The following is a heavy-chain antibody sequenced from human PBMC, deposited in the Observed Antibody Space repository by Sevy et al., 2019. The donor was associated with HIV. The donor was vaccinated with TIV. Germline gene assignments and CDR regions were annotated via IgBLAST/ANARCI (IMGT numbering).Heavy chain of an antibody. CDR1: GFTFSSYA. D-gene: IGHD6-19*01. CDR3: ARQQWLVQTADAFDI. V-gene: IGHV3-30-3*01. J-gene: IGHJ3*02. CDR2: ISYDGSNK. Sequence: GGSLRLSCAASGFTFSSYAMHWVRQAPGKGLEWVAVISYDGSNKYYADSVKGRFTISRDKSKNTLYLQMNSLRAEDTAVYYCARQQWLVQTADAFDIWGQGTMVTVSS.